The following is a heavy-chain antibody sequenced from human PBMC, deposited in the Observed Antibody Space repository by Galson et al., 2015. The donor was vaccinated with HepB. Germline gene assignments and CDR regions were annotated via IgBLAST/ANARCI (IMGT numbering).Heavy chain of an antibody. CDR3: AGGMVNY. Sequence: SLRLSCAASGFTFSSYGMHWVRQAPGKGLEWVAVIWYDGSNKYYADSVKGRFTISRDNAKNSLYLQMNSLRAEDTAVYYCAGGMVNYWGQGTLVTVSS. J-gene: IGHJ4*02. CDR2: IWYDGSNK. D-gene: IGHD5-18*01. CDR1: GFTFSSYG. V-gene: IGHV3-33*03.